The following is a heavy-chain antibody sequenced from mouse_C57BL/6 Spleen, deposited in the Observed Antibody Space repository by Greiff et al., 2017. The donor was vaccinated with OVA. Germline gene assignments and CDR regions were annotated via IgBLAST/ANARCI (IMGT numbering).Heavy chain of an antibody. Sequence: QVQLQQPGAELVRPGSSVTLSCKASGYTFTSYWMHWVKQRPIQGLEWIGDIDPSDSETHYNQKFKDKATLTVDKSSSTAYMQLSSLTSEDSAVYCCARWSDYDDWFDYWGQGTMVTVSA. D-gene: IGHD2-4*01. J-gene: IGHJ3*01. CDR2: IDPSDSET. V-gene: IGHV1-52*01. CDR1: GYTFTSYW. CDR3: ARWSDYDDWFDY.